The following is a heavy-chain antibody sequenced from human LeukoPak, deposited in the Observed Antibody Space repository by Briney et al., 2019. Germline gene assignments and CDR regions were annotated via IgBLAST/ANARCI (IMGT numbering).Heavy chain of an antibody. CDR2: IYYSGST. CDR1: GGSISSSSYH. Sequence: SETLSLTCTVSGGSISSSSYHWGRIPQPPGKGLERIGSIYYSGSTYYNPSLKSRVTISVDTSKNQFSLKLSSVTAAETAVYYCARRVVPAASEIDPWGQGTLVTVSS. CDR3: ARRVVPAASEIDP. J-gene: IGHJ5*02. D-gene: IGHD2-2*01. V-gene: IGHV4-39*01.